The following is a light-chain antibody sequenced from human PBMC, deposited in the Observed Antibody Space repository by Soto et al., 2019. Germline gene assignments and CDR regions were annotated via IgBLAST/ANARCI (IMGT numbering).Light chain of an antibody. CDR2: DVT. CDR3: SSYTTVSTYV. J-gene: IGLJ1*01. V-gene: IGLV2-14*01. CDR1: SSDVGSYNY. Sequence: QSALTQPASVSGSPGQSIAISCTGTSSDVGSYNYASWYQQHPDKAPKLILYDVTNRPSGVSNRFSGSKSGNTASLTISGLQAEDEADYYFSSYTTVSTYVFGTGTKLTVL.